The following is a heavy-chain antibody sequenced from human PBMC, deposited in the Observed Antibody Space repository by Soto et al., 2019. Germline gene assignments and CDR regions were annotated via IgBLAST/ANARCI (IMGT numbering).Heavy chain of an antibody. CDR2: ISGSGGST. CDR3: AKDNDASSSGWPLEDWFDP. CDR1: GFTFSSYA. J-gene: IGHJ5*02. Sequence: GGSLRLSCAASGFTFSSYAMSWVRQAPGKGLEWVSAISGSGGSTYYADSVKGRFTISRDNSKNTLYLQMNSLRAEDTAVYYCAKDNDASSSGWPLEDWFDPWGQGTLVTISS. D-gene: IGHD6-19*01. V-gene: IGHV3-23*01.